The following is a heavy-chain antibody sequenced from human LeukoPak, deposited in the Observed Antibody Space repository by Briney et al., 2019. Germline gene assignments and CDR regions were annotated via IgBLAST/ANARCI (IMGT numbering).Heavy chain of an antibody. Sequence: ASVKVSCKASGYTFTGYYMHWVRQAPGQGLEWMGIINPSGGSTSYAQKFQGRVTMTRDTSTSTVYMELSSLRSEDTAVYYCARDRYSYGWFDYWGQGTLVTVSS. V-gene: IGHV1-46*01. CDR1: GYTFTGYY. D-gene: IGHD5-18*01. J-gene: IGHJ4*02. CDR2: INPSGGST. CDR3: ARDRYSYGWFDY.